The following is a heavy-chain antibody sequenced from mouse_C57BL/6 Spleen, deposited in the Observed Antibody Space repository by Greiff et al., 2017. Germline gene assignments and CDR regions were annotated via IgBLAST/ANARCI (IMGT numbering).Heavy chain of an antibody. D-gene: IGHD1-1*01. Sequence: EVQLQESGPGLVKPSQSLSLTCSVTGYSITSGYYWNWIRQFPGNKLEWMGYISYDGSNNYNPSLKNRISITRDTSKNQFFLKLNSVTTEDTATYYCAREGSSYRYFDVWGTGTTVTVSS. CDR3: AREGSSYRYFDV. CDR2: ISYDGSN. V-gene: IGHV3-6*01. CDR1: GYSITSGYY. J-gene: IGHJ1*03.